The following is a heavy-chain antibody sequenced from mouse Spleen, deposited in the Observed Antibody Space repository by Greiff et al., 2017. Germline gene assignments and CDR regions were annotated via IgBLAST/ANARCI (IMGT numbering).Heavy chain of an antibody. Sequence: QVQLKQSGAELARPGASVKLSCKASGYTFTSYGISWVKQRTGQGLEWIGEIYPRSGSTYYNEKFKGKATLTADKSSSTAYMELRSLTSEDSAVYFCAINDQRGYWGQGTTLTVSS. D-gene: IGHD1-2*01. V-gene: IGHV1-81*01. CDR1: GYTFTSYG. CDR2: IYPRSGST. J-gene: IGHJ2*01. CDR3: AINDQRGY.